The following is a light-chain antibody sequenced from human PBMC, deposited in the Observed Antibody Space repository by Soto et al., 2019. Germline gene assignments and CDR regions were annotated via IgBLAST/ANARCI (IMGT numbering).Light chain of an antibody. CDR3: QQYNNWPPVT. CDR2: GAS. Sequence: IVLTQSPGTLSLSPGERATLSCRASQNVNNYLAWYQHKPGQAPRLLIYGASSRATGIPDRISGSGSGTDFTLNISRLEPDDFAVYFCQQYNNWPPVTFGPGTKVDIK. V-gene: IGKV3-20*01. J-gene: IGKJ3*01. CDR1: QNVNNY.